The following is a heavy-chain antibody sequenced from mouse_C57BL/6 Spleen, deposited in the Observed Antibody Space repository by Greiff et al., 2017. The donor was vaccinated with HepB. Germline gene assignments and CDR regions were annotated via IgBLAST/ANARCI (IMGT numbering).Heavy chain of an antibody. CDR2: IHPSDSDT. Sequence: QVQLQQPGAELVKPGASVKVSCKASGYTFTSYWMHWVKQRPGQGLEWIGRIHPSDSDTNYNQKFKGKTTLTVDKSSSTAYMQLSSLTSEDSAVYYCARYGYDVRLAYWGQGTLVTVSA. D-gene: IGHD2-2*01. CDR3: ARYGYDVRLAY. V-gene: IGHV1-74*01. J-gene: IGHJ3*01. CDR1: GYTFTSYW.